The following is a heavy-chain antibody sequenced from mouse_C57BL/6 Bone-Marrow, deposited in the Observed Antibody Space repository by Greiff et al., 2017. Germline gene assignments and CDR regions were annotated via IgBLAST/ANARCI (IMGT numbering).Heavy chain of an antibody. CDR3: ARPRSYGPWFAY. D-gene: IGHD1-2*01. V-gene: IGHV1-81*01. J-gene: IGHJ3*01. Sequence: VHLVESGAELARPGASVKLSCKASGYTFTSYGISWVKQRTGQGLEWIGEIYPRSGNTYYNEKFKGKATLTADKSSSTAYMELRSLTSEDSAVYFCARPRSYGPWFAYWGQGTLVTVSA. CDR2: IYPRSGNT. CDR1: GYTFTSYG.